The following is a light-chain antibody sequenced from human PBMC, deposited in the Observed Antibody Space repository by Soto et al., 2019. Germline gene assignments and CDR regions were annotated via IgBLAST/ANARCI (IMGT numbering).Light chain of an antibody. Sequence: QSVLTQPPSASGTPGQRVAISCSGNSFNIGSNSVNWYQHLPGTAPKLLVYSNNRRPSGVTARISGSKSGASASLAFSGLQSEDEAEYFCAAWDDSLNGWVFGGGTKLTVL. CDR3: AAWDDSLNGWV. J-gene: IGLJ3*02. CDR1: SFNIGSNS. V-gene: IGLV1-44*01. CDR2: SNN.